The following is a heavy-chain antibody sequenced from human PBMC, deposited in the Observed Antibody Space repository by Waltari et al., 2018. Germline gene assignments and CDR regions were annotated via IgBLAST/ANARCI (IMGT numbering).Heavy chain of an antibody. D-gene: IGHD1-1*01. CDR1: GFTFSSYG. CDR2: IRYDGSNK. CDR3: AKLGSGRNFDY. V-gene: IGHV3-30*02. Sequence: QVQLVESGGGVVQPGGSLRLSCAASGFTFSSYGMHWVRQAPGKGLEWVAFIRYDGSNKYYADSVKGRFTISRDNSKNTLYLQMNSLRAEDTAVYYCAKLGSGRNFDYWGQGTLVIVSS. J-gene: IGHJ4*02.